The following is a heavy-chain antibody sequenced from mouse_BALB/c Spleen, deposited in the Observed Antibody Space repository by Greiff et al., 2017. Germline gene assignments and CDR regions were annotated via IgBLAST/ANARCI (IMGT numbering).Heavy chain of an antibody. CDR3: ASLRD. V-gene: IGHV1S29*02. J-gene: IGHJ2*01. CDR2: IYPYNGGT. CDR1: GYTFTDYN. Sequence: VHVKQSGPELVKPGASVKISCKASGYTFTDYNMHWVKQSHGKSLEWIGYIYPYNGGTGYNQKFKSKATLTVDNSSSTAYMELRSLTSEDSAVYYCASLRDWGQGTTLTVSS.